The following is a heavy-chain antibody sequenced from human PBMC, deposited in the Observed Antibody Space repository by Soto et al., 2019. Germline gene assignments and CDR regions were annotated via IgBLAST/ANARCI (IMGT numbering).Heavy chain of an antibody. CDR1: GGSVSSNIYY. CDR3: ARGYDYDSGGYLFDY. J-gene: IGHJ4*02. V-gene: IGHV4-31*03. Sequence: SETLSLTCSVSGGSVSSNIYYWTWIRQHPGKGPEWIGHIYYSGSTYYNPSLKSRVTISLDMSKNQFSLKLTSVSAADSAVYYCARGYDYDSGGYLFDYWGQGTLVT. CDR2: IYYSGST. D-gene: IGHD3-22*01.